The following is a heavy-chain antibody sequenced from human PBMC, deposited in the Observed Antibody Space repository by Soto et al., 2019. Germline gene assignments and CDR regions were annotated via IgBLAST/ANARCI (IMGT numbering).Heavy chain of an antibody. CDR1: GFTFDKVW. D-gene: IGHD6-19*01. CDR2: IKSKTDGGTT. CDR3: TTCSDDLLY. J-gene: IGHJ4*02. V-gene: IGHV3-15*07. Sequence: EVQLVESGGGLVKPGGSLRLSCAVSGFTFDKVWMNWVRQAPGKGLEWVGRIKSKTDGGTTDYAAPVKGRVTISRDDSKNMLYLQMNSLKTEDTGMYFCTTCSDDLLYWGQGTLVTVSS.